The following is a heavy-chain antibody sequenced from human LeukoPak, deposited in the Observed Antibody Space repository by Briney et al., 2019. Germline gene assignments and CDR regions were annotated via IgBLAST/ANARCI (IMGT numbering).Heavy chain of an antibody. Sequence: PGGSLRLSCAASGFTFSSYAMHWVRQAPGKGLEWVAVISYDGSNKYYADPVKGRFTISRDNSKNTLYLQMNSLRAEDTAVYYCAREGGGQQLVYFDYWGQGTLVTVSS. CDR3: AREGGGQQLVYFDY. CDR1: GFTFSSYA. CDR2: ISYDGSNK. J-gene: IGHJ4*02. V-gene: IGHV3-30-3*01. D-gene: IGHD6-13*01.